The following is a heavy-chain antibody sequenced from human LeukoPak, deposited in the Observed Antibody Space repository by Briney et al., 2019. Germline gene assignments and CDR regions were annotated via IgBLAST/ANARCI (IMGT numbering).Heavy chain of an antibody. Sequence: GGSLRLSCAASGFTFSGYSMNWVRQAPGKGLEWVSYINRISNIIDYADSVRGRFTISRDNAKNSLFLQMNSLRDEDTAMYYCARGRTDFDYWGQGTLVTVSS. V-gene: IGHV3-48*02. CDR1: GFTFSGYS. CDR3: ARGRTDFDY. CDR2: INRISNII. J-gene: IGHJ4*02.